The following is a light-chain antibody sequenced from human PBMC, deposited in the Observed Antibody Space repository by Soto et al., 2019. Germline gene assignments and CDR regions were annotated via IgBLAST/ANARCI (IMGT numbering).Light chain of an antibody. V-gene: IGKV3-15*01. J-gene: IGKJ5*01. Sequence: EIVMTQSPATLSVSPGERATLSCRASQSFSSNLAWYQQKPGQAPRLLIYGASTRSTGIPAMFSGSGSGTECTITISSLQSEDFAVYYCQQYNNWHPITFGQGTRMEIK. CDR2: GAS. CDR1: QSFSSN. CDR3: QQYNNWHPIT.